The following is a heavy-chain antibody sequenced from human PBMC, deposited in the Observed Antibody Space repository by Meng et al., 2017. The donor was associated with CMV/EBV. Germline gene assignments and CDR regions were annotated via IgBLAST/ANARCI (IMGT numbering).Heavy chain of an antibody. Sequence: GESLKISCAASGFTFSSYGMHWVRQAPGKGLEWVAVIWYDGSNKYYADSVKGRFTISRDNSKNTLYLQMNSLRAEDTAVYYCAKGGSGGDRRYDFWSGYTSRDYYYYGMDVWGQGTTVTVSS. CDR3: AKGGSGGDRRYDFWSGYTSRDYYYYGMDV. V-gene: IGHV3-33*06. J-gene: IGHJ6*02. CDR1: GFTFSSYG. D-gene: IGHD3-3*01. CDR2: IWYDGSNK.